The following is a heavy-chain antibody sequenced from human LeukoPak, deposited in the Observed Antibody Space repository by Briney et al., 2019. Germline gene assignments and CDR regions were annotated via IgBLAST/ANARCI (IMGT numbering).Heavy chain of an antibody. CDR1: GFTFSRFG. J-gene: IGHJ6*03. V-gene: IGHV3-30*02. CDR3: AKDEVVPSYYHIDV. Sequence: GGSLRLSCAASGFTFSRFGMHWVRQAPGKGLEWVTFINYDGSKEYYADSVKGRFTISRDSSKNTLYLQMNSLRAEDTAVYYCAKDEVVPSYYHIDVWGKGTTVTVSS. D-gene: IGHD2-2*01. CDR2: INYDGSKE.